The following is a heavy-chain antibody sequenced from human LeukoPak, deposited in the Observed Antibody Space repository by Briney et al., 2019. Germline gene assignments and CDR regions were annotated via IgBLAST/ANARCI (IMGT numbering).Heavy chain of an antibody. Sequence: GGSLRLSCAASGFTFSSYAMHWVRQAPGKGLEWVAVISYDGSNKYYADSVKGRFTISRDNAKNSLYLQMNSLRAEDTAVYYCARDQGALWFGDLTLDYWGQGTLVTVSS. CDR3: ARDQGALWFGDLTLDY. CDR1: GFTFSSYA. CDR2: ISYDGSNK. D-gene: IGHD3-10*01. J-gene: IGHJ4*02. V-gene: IGHV3-30-3*01.